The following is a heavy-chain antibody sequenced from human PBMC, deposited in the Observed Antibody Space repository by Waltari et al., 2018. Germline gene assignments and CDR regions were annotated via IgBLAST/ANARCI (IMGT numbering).Heavy chain of an antibody. CDR2: ISPDGSGK. CDR3: GRFGSPGSFDS. CDR1: GFTFRNHW. J-gene: IGHJ5*02. V-gene: IGHV3-7*01. Sequence: DVQLLESGGALVQPGGSLRLSCTASGFTFRNHWMGWVRQTPGKGLECVATISPDGSGKKYVDSVKGRFTVSRDNAQNAFFLQMNSLRAEDTAVYYCGRFGSPGSFDSWGQGTLVTVSS. D-gene: IGHD3-10*01.